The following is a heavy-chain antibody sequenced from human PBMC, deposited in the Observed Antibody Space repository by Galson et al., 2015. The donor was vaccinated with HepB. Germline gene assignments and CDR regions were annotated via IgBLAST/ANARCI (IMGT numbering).Heavy chain of an antibody. Sequence: SLRLSCAASGFTFSSYAMSWVRQAPGKGLEWVSAISGSGGSTYYADSVKGRFTISRDNSKNTLYLQMNSLRAEDTALYYCAGLSGYSYGSYFDYWGQGTLVTVSS. CDR2: ISGSGGST. V-gene: IGHV3-23*01. CDR3: AGLSGYSYGSYFDY. D-gene: IGHD5-18*01. CDR1: GFTFSSYA. J-gene: IGHJ4*02.